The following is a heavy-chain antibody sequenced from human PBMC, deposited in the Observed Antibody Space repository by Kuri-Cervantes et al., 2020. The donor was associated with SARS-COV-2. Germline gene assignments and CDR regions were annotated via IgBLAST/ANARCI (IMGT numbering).Heavy chain of an antibody. J-gene: IGHJ4*02. CDR1: GFTFDDYA. V-gene: IGHV3-9*01. CDR3: AGDCSGGSCHFDY. CDR2: ISWNSGSI. D-gene: IGHD2-15*01. Sequence: LTCAASGFTFDDYAMHWVRQAPGKGLEWVSGISWNSGSIGYADSVKGRFTISRDNAKKSLYLQMNSLRAEDTAVYYCAGDCSGGSCHFDYWGQGTLVTVSS.